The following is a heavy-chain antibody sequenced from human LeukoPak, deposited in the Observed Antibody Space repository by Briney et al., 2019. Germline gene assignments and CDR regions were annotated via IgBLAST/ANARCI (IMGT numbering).Heavy chain of an antibody. CDR1: GFTLSGYA. V-gene: IGHV3-23*01. D-gene: IGHD3-22*01. J-gene: IGHJ3*02. CDR2: ISIDGSHT. Sequence: GGSLRLSCAASGFTLSGYAMSWVRQAPGKGLEWVSAISIDGSHTYYADSVKGRFTISSDNSKNTLYLQMNSLRAEETAVYYCAKSYDTSGRRAFDIWGQGTMVTVSS. CDR3: AKSYDTSGRRAFDI.